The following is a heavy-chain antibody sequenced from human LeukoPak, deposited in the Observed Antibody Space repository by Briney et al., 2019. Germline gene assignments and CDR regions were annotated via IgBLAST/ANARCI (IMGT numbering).Heavy chain of an antibody. CDR2: ISGSGGST. CDR1: GFTFSSYA. J-gene: IGHJ6*02. Sequence: GGSLRLSCAASGFTFSSYAMSWVRRAPGKGLEWVSAISGSGGSTYYADSVKGRFTISRDNSKNTLYLQMNSLRAEDTAVYYCAKGTSGDDRLSYYYYYGMDVWGQGTTVTVSS. V-gene: IGHV3-23*01. CDR3: AKGTSGDDRLSYYYYYGMDV. D-gene: IGHD1-1*01.